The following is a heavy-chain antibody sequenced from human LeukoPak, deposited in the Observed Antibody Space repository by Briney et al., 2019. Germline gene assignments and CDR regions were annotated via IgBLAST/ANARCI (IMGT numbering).Heavy chain of an antibody. CDR2: FIPIFSTA. V-gene: IGHV1-69*13. Sequence: ASVKLSCKASGGTFSSYAISWVRQAPGQGLEWMGGFIPIFSTANYAQKFHGRVTITADESTSTAYMELSSLRSEDTAVYYCARAGDQHGSGYRYWGQGTLVTVSS. CDR1: GGTFSSYA. D-gene: IGHD3-22*01. CDR3: ARAGDQHGSGYRY. J-gene: IGHJ4*02.